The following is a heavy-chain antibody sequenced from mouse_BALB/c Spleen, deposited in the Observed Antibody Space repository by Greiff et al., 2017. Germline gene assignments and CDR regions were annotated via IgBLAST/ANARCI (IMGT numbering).Heavy chain of an antibody. D-gene: IGHD1-2*01. CDR3: ARFGISLLSYFDY. Sequence: VQLQQSGPELVKPGASVKVSCKASGYAFTSYNMYWVKQSHGKSLEWIGYIDPYNGGTSYNQKFKGKATLTVDKSSSTAYMHLNSLTSEDSAVYYCARFGISLLSYFDYWGQGTTLTVSS. CDR2: IDPYNGGT. V-gene: IGHV1S135*01. CDR1: GYAFTSYN. J-gene: IGHJ2*01.